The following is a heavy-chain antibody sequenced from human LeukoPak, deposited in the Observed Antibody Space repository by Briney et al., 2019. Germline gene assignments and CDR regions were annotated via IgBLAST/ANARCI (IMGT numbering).Heavy chain of an antibody. Sequence: ASVKVSCKASGYTFTSYDINWVRQAPRQGLEWMGWISAYNGNTNYAQKLQGRVTMTTDTSTSTAYMELRSLRSDDTAVYYCARDNWVTMAINYYYYYYMDVWGKGTTVTISS. CDR1: GYTFTSYD. CDR2: ISAYNGNT. V-gene: IGHV1-18*01. D-gene: IGHD3-10*01. CDR3: ARDNWVTMAINYYYYYYMDV. J-gene: IGHJ6*03.